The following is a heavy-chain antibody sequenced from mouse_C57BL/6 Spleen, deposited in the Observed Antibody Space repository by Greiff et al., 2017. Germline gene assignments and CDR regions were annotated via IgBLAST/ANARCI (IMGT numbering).Heavy chain of an antibody. J-gene: IGHJ1*03. V-gene: IGHV8-12*01. CDR1: GFSLSTSGMG. CDR3: ARRGDVSYWYFDV. Sequence: QVTLKVCGPGILQSSQPLSLTCSFSGFSLSTSGMGVSWIRQPSGKGLEWLAHIYWDDDKRYNPSLKSRLTISKDTSRNQVFLKITSVDTADTATYYCARRGDVSYWYFDVWGTGTTVTVSS. D-gene: IGHD3-3*01. CDR2: IYWDDDK.